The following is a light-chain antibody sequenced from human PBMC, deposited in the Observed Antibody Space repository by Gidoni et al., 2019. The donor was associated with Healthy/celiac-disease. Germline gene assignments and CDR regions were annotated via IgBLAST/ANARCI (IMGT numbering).Light chain of an antibody. CDR2: KAS. J-gene: IGKJ2*01. CDR3: QQYNSYPYT. Sequence: DTQMTQPPSTLSASVGDRVTITCRASQSISSWLAWYQQKPGKAPKLLIYKASSLESGVPSRFSGSGSGTEFTLTISSLQPDDFATYYCQQYNSYPYTFGQXTKLEIK. V-gene: IGKV1-5*03. CDR1: QSISSW.